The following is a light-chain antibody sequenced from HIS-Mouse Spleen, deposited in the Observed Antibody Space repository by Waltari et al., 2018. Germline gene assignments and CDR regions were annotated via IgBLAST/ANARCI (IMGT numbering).Light chain of an antibody. CDR3: YSTDSSGNHRV. CDR1: SLPQKF. V-gene: IGLV3-10*01. CDR2: EDS. Sequence: SYALTQPPPVPVSPGQTARITSSGCSLPQKFAYWYQQKSGQAPVLVIYEDSKRPSGIPERFSGSSSGTMATLTISGAQVEDEADYYCYSTDSSGNHRVFGGGTKLTVL. J-gene: IGLJ2*01.